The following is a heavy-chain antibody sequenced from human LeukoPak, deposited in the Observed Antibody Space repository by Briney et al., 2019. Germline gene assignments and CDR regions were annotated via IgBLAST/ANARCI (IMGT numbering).Heavy chain of an antibody. CDR3: ARHDRTADYGDPNWFEP. CDR1: GASNKNYY. J-gene: IGHJ5*02. CDR2: ISYSGNT. Sequence: SETLSLNCHVSGASNKNYYCSWIRQPPGERLEWIGYISYSGNTRYNPSLRSRVTMSVDTSSDQFSLNLNSVTAADTAVYYCARHDRTADYGDPNWFEPWGQGILVTASS. V-gene: IGHV4-59*08. D-gene: IGHD4-17*01.